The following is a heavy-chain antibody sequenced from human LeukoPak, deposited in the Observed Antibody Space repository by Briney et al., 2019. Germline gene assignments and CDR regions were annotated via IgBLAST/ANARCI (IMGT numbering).Heavy chain of an antibody. V-gene: IGHV5-51*04. CDR2: IYPGDSRI. Sequence: GESLKISCQGFGYSFTSYWIGWVRQMPGKGMEWMGVIYPGDSRIRYNPSFQGQVTISVDKPISTAYLQWVSLRASDSAMYYCACRDLTSTWSFPWGQGTLVTVSS. D-gene: IGHD6-13*01. CDR3: ACRDLTSTWSFP. CDR1: GYSFTSYW. J-gene: IGHJ5*02.